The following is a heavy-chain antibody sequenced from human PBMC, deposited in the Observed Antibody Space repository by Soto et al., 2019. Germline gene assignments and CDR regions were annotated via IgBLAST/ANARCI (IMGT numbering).Heavy chain of an antibody. V-gene: IGHV3-30*18. CDR2: ISYDGTNN. CDR3: AKGDCSGGSCYFSAFDI. Sequence: QVQLVESGGGVVQPGRSLRLSCAASGFTFSSYGMHWVRKAPGKGLEWVAVISYDGTNNYYTESVKGRFTISRDNSKNTPFLQMNSLRAEDTAVYFCAKGDCSGGSCYFSAFDIWGQGTMVTVSS. J-gene: IGHJ3*02. D-gene: IGHD2-15*01. CDR1: GFTFSSYG.